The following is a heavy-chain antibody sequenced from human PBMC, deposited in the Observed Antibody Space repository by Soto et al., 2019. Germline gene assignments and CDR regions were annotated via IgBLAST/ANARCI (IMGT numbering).Heavy chain of an antibody. CDR2: FDPEDGET. D-gene: IGHD6-19*01. V-gene: IGHV1-24*01. J-gene: IGHJ4*02. CDR3: ATEVGDSSGWYFQTYYFDY. CDR1: GYTLTELS. Sequence: ASVKVSCKVSGYTLTELSMHWVRQAPGKGLEWMGGFDPEDGETIYAQKFQGRVTMTEDTSTDTAYMELSSLRSEDTAVYYCATEVGDSSGWYFQTYYFDYWGQGTLVTVSS.